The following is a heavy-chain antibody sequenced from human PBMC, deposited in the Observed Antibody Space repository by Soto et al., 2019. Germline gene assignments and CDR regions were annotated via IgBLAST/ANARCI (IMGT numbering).Heavy chain of an antibody. CDR3: ARDRSSSGYNGTFYFDY. J-gene: IGHJ4*02. CDR1: GGTFTTYD. D-gene: IGHD6-25*01. Sequence: QVQLVQSGAEVRKPGSSVKVSCKASGGTFTTYDISCVRQAPGQGLEWMGGIIPLFDATKYAQQFQGRVTITADKSTGTAYMELRSLRSADTAMYYCARDRSSSGYNGTFYFDYWGQGTLVTVSS. CDR2: IIPLFDAT. V-gene: IGHV1-69*06.